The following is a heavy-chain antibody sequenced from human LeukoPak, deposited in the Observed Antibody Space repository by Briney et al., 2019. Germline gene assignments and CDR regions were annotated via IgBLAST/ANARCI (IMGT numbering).Heavy chain of an antibody. CDR1: GYTFTSDD. Sequence: EASVKVSCKASGYTFTSDDINWVRQATGQGLGWMGWMNPHSGNTGYAQKFQGRVTITRNTSISTAYMEVSSLRSEDTAVYYCARVHRRCSSTSCYRAAWFDPWGQGTLVTVSS. CDR2: MNPHSGNT. D-gene: IGHD2-2*01. J-gene: IGHJ5*02. CDR3: ARVHRRCSSTSCYRAAWFDP. V-gene: IGHV1-8*03.